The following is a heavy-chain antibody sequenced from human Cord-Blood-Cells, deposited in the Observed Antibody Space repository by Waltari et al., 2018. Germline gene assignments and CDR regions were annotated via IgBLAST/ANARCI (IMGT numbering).Heavy chain of an antibody. CDR2: IYTRGST. D-gene: IGHD6-6*01. Sequence: QVQLQESGPGLVKPSQTLSLTCTVSGGSISSGSYYWSWIRQPAGKGLEWIGYIYTRGSTNYNPPLKSRVTISVDTSKNQFSLKLSSVTAADTAVYYCARAFSSIAARYFDYWGQGTLVTVSS. CDR3: ARAFSSIAARYFDY. CDR1: GGSISSGSYY. J-gene: IGHJ4*02. V-gene: IGHV4-61*09.